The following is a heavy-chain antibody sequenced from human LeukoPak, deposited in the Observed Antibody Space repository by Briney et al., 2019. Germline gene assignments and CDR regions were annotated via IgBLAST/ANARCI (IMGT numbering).Heavy chain of an antibody. CDR2: INPRGGTT. CDR1: GYTFTSYF. V-gene: IGHV1-46*01. Sequence: ASVKVSCKASGYTFTSYFMYWVRQAPGQGLEWMGLINPRGGTTRYAQKFQGRVTMARDTSTSTVYMELSSLRSEDTAMYYCARDRTHYYDSSGYYSRWEYWGQGTLVTVSS. J-gene: IGHJ4*02. D-gene: IGHD3-22*01. CDR3: ARDRTHYYDSSGYYSRWEY.